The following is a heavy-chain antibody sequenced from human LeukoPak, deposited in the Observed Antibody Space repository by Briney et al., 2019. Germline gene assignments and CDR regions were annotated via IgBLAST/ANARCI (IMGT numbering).Heavy chain of an antibody. CDR2: ISGSGSTI. CDR1: GFTFSNYE. J-gene: IGHJ4*02. CDR3: ARVRSGYSHENYFDY. V-gene: IGHV3-48*03. Sequence: PGGSLRLSCAASGFTFSNYEMNWVRQAPGKGLEWVSYISGSGSTIYYADSVRGRFTISRDNAKDSLYLQMNSLRDEDTAVYYCARVRSGYSHENYFDYWGQGTLVTDSS. D-gene: IGHD5-18*01.